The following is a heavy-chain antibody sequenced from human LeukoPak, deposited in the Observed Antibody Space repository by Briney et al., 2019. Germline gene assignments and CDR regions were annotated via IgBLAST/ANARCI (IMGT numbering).Heavy chain of an antibody. CDR3: ARQQQQLLLYYYYYYMDV. CDR2: IYYSGST. V-gene: IGHV4-39*01. CDR1: GGSISNYY. D-gene: IGHD6-13*01. J-gene: IGHJ6*03. Sequence: SETLSLTCTVSGGSISNYYWGWIRQPPGKGLEWIGSIYYSGSTYYNPSLKSRVTISVDTSKNQFSLKLSSVTAADTAVYYCARQQQQLLLYYYYYYMDVWGKGTTVTVSS.